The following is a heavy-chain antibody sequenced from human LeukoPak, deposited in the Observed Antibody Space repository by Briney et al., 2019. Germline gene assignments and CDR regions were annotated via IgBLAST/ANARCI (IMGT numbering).Heavy chain of an antibody. D-gene: IGHD4-17*01. CDR2: IRSKAYGGTT. J-gene: IGHJ4*02. CDR3: TTHSYYGDSGY. Sequence: GGSLRLSCTASGITFGEYAMSWFRQAPGKGLEWVGSIRSKAYGGTTENAASVKGRFTISRDDSKNIAYLQMNSLKTEDTAMYYCTTHSYYGDSGYWGRGTLVTVSS. V-gene: IGHV3-49*03. CDR1: GITFGEYA.